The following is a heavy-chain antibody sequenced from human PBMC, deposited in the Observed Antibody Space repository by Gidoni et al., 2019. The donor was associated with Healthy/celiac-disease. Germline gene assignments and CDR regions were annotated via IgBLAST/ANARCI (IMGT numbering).Heavy chain of an antibody. Sequence: QVQLQESGPGLVKPSETLSLTCPVSGGSISSYYWSWIRQPAGKGLEWIGRIYTSGSTNYNPSLKSRVTMSVDTSKNQFSLKLSSVTAADTAVYYCARQYCSGGSCYPPTYLDYWGQGTLVTVSS. J-gene: IGHJ4*02. D-gene: IGHD2-15*01. CDR3: ARQYCSGGSCYPPTYLDY. CDR1: GGSISSYY. CDR2: IYTSGST. V-gene: IGHV4-4*07.